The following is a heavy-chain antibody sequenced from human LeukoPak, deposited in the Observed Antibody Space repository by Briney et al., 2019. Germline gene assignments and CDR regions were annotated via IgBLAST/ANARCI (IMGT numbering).Heavy chain of an antibody. CDR2: IAAGATGT. CDR1: GFTGPSFA. V-gene: IGHV3-23*01. J-gene: IGHJ4*02. Sequence: PGGSLTLSCSASGFTGPSFAMAWVRQAPGKGLEWVSGIAAGATGTYYSDSVKGRFTTSRDNSRKTVQLQMNSLRAEDTAVYYCAKSYDSGGYPLGDYWGQGTLVTVSS. CDR3: AKSYDSGGYPLGDY. D-gene: IGHD3-22*01.